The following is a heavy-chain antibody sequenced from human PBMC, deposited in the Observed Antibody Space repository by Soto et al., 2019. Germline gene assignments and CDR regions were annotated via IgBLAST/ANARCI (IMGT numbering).Heavy chain of an antibody. CDR2: IYYSGST. Sequence: SLTCTVSGGSISSGDYYWSWIRQPPGKGLEWIGYIYYSGSTYYNPSLKSRVTISVVTSKNQFSLKLSSVTAADTAVYYCARAKYLYDSSGYACHLYFEYWGQGTLVTVSS. CDR1: GGSISSGDYY. J-gene: IGHJ4*02. CDR3: ARAKYLYDSSGYACHLYFEY. V-gene: IGHV4-30-4*01. D-gene: IGHD3-22*01.